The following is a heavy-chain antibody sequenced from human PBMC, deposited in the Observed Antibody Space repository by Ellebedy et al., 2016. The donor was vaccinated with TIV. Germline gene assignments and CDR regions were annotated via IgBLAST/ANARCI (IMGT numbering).Heavy chain of an antibody. CDR3: ATDGSYGDYAILQHAFAM. CDR1: AFSFRSYW. CDR2: INQGGSET. V-gene: IGHV3-7*01. J-gene: IGHJ3*02. Sequence: GGSLRLSCAASAFSFRSYWMSWLRQAPGKGLEWVANINQGGSETYYVDSVKGRFTISRDNAKNSLYLEMNSLRVEDTAVFYCATDGSYGDYAILQHAFAMWGQGTMVTVSS. D-gene: IGHD4-17*01.